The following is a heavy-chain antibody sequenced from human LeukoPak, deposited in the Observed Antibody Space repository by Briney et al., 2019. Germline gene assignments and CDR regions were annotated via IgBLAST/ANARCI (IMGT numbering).Heavy chain of an antibody. D-gene: IGHD1-26*01. CDR2: FYYSGST. V-gene: IGHV4-39*07. CDR3: ARDTVGATFPGAFDI. CDR1: GGSISSGSYY. Sequence: PSETLSLTCTVSGGSISSGSYYWGWIRQPPGRGLEWIGSFYYSGSTYYNPSLKSRVSMSVDTSKNHFSLKLSSVTAADTAVYYCARDTVGATFPGAFDIWGQGTLVTVSS. J-gene: IGHJ3*02.